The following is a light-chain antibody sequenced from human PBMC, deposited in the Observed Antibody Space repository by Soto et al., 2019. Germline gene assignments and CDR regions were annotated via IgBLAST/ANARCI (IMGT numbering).Light chain of an antibody. CDR3: HQRSNCI. J-gene: IGKJ3*01. V-gene: IGKV3-11*01. Sequence: EIVLTQSPATLSLSPGERATLSCRATQDVSRYLAWYQQKPGQSPRLLIYDASNRATAIPARFSGCGSESDFTLTISSPEPEDFDDYYYHQRSNCIFGPGTKVDIK. CDR1: QDVSRY. CDR2: DAS.